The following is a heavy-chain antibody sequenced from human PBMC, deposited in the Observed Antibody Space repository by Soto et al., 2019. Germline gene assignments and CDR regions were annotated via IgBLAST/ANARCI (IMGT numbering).Heavy chain of an antibody. D-gene: IGHD5-18*01. CDR1: GFIFSDHY. J-gene: IGHJ4*02. CDR2: TRNKANAYTT. Sequence: EVQLVESGGGLVQPGGSLRLSCVASGFIFSDHYMDWVRQAPGKGLEWVGRTRNKANAYTTEYAASVKGRSIISRDDSKNSLYLQMHSLKSEDTAVYYCARVQYTYGLWNYFDYWGQGALVTVSS. V-gene: IGHV3-72*01. CDR3: ARVQYTYGLWNYFDY.